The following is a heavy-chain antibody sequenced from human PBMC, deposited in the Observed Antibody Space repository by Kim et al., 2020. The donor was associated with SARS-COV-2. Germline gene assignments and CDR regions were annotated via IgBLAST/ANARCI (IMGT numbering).Heavy chain of an antibody. CDR3: AKDTSYYYGSGDYGMDV. CDR2: ISGSGGST. CDR1: GFTFSSFA. V-gene: IGHV3-23*01. J-gene: IGHJ6*02. Sequence: GGSLRLSCVASGFTFSSFAMNWVRQAPGKGLEWVSAISGSGGSTYYADSEKARFTISRDNSKNTLFLQMISLRAEDTAVYYCAKDTSYYYGSGDYGMDVWGQGTTVTVSS. D-gene: IGHD3-10*01.